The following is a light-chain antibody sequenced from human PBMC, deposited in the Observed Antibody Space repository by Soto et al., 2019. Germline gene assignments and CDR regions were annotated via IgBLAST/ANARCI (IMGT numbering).Light chain of an antibody. Sequence: EIVLTQSPATLSLSPGETATLSCRASQSVRNNLAWYQQRPGQAPRLLIYGASTRAAGIPARFSGSGSETEFTLTIRSLQSEDFAVYYCHQYNQWPLWTFGQGTKVEI. J-gene: IGKJ1*01. CDR2: GAS. CDR3: HQYNQWPLWT. CDR1: QSVRNN. V-gene: IGKV3-15*01.